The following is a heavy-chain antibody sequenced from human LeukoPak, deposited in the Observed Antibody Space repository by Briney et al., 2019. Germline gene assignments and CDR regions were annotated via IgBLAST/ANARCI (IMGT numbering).Heavy chain of an antibody. CDR2: ISGSGGST. V-gene: IGHV3-23*01. CDR3: AKRQLSGYYHFDY. D-gene: IGHD3-3*01. CDR1: GFTFSSYA. Sequence: GGSLRLSCAASGFTFSSYAMSWVRQAPGKGLEWVSAISGSGGSTYYADSVKGRFTISRDNSKNTLYLQMNSLRAEDTAVYYFAKRQLSGYYHFDYWGQGTLVTVSS. J-gene: IGHJ4*02.